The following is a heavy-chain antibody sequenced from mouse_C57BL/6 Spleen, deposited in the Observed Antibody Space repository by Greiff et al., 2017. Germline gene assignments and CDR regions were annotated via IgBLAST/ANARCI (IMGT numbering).Heavy chain of an antibody. CDR3: TREIGWSYGSSLYAKDY. CDR1: GYTFTSYW. V-gene: IGHV1-53*01. D-gene: IGHD1-1*01. Sequence: QVQLQQPGTELVKPGASVKLSCKASGYTFTSYWMHWVKQRPGQGLEWIGNINPSNGGTNYNEKFKSKATLTADKSSSTAYMQLSGLTSEDSAVYYCTREIGWSYGSSLYAKDYWGQGTSVTVSS. CDR2: INPSNGGT. J-gene: IGHJ4*01.